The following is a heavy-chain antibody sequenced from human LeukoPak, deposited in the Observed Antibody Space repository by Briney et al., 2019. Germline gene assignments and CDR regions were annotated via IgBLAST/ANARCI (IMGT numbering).Heavy chain of an antibody. V-gene: IGHV3-23*01. CDR3: AKGSDSSGYYYVLCFDY. Sequence: GGSLRLSCAASGFTFSSYAMSWVRQAPGKGLEWVSATSGSGGSTYYADSVKGRFTISRDNSKNTLYLQMNSLRAEDTAVYYCAKGSDSSGYYYVLCFDYWGQGTLVTVSS. D-gene: IGHD3-22*01. CDR2: TSGSGGST. J-gene: IGHJ4*02. CDR1: GFTFSSYA.